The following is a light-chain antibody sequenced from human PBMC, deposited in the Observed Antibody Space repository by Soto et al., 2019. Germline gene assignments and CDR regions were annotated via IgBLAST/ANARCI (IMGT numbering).Light chain of an antibody. Sequence: QSVLTQPRSVSGSPGQSVTISCTGTSSDVGGYNYFSWYQQHPGKAPKLMIYDVSKWPSGVPDRFSGSKSGNTASLAISGLQAEDEADYYCCSYAGNSLWVFGGGTKLTVL. CDR2: DVS. CDR3: CSYAGNSLWV. CDR1: SSDVGGYNY. J-gene: IGLJ3*02. V-gene: IGLV2-11*01.